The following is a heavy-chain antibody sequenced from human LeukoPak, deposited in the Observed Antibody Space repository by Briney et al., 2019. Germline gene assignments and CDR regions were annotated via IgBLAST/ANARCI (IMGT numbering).Heavy chain of an antibody. D-gene: IGHD3-22*01. V-gene: IGHV3-48*04. CDR1: GFTFSSYW. J-gene: IGHJ4*02. CDR3: VRIYDSSGFYDY. CDR2: ISNSGSTI. Sequence: GGSLRLSCAASGFTFSSYWMHWVRQVPGKGLEWVSYISNSGSTIYYADSVKGRFTISRDNAKNSLFLQMNSLRAEDTAVYYCVRIYDSSGFYDYWGQGSLVTVSS.